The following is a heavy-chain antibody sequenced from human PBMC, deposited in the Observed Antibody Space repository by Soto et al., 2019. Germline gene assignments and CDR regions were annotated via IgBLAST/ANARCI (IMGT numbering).Heavy chain of an antibody. V-gene: IGHV1-69*13. CDR3: ALLSSSHTNPFDP. Sequence: SVKVSCKASGGTFSSYAISWVRQAPGQGLEWMGGIIPIFGTANYAQKFQGRVTITADESTSAAYMELSSLRSEDTAVYYCALLSSSHTNPFDPWGQGTLVTVSS. D-gene: IGHD6-6*01. CDR2: IIPIFGTA. J-gene: IGHJ5*02. CDR1: GGTFSSYA.